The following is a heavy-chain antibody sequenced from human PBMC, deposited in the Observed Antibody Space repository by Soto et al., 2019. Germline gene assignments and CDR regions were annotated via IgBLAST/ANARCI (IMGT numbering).Heavy chain of an antibody. CDR1: GFTFSDHY. CDR3: AREELRFLEWSTPFDY. J-gene: IGHJ4*02. Sequence: GGSLRFSCAASGFTFSDHYMDWVRQAPGKGLEWVGRTRNKANSYTTEYAASVKGRFTISRDDSKNSLYLQMNSLKTEDTAVYYCAREELRFLEWSTPFDYWGQGTLVTVSS. D-gene: IGHD3-3*01. CDR2: TRNKANSYTT. V-gene: IGHV3-72*01.